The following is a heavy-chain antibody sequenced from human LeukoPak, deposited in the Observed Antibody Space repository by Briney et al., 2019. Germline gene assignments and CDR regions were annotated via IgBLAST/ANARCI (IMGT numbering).Heavy chain of an antibody. CDR1: GGSISSINW. J-gene: IGHJ3*02. CDR2: IYHSGST. V-gene: IGHV4-4*02. CDR3: ARVPYSGSYSGSFNI. Sequence: SETLSLTCAVSGGSISSINWWTWVRQPPGKGLEWIGEIYHSGSTNYNPSLKSRVTISVDKSKNQFSLKLSSVTAADTAVYYCARVPYSGSYSGSFNIWGQGTMVTLSS. D-gene: IGHD1-26*01.